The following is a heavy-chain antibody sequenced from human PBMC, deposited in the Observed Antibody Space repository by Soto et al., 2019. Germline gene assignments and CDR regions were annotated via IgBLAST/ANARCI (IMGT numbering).Heavy chain of an antibody. CDR2: SIPVLGTP. CDR1: GGTSTNYA. V-gene: IGHV1-69*01. D-gene: IGHD3-10*01. J-gene: IGHJ6*01. Sequence: QVQLVQSGAEVKKPGSSVKVSCKASGGTSTNYAINWVRQAPGQGLEWMGWSIPVLGTPTYAQKFQGRVTSTASVSTSTAYRELSSLSSDHKAVDYCVREGYYYKRSAYPHYYYGMDIWGQGTTVTVSS. CDR3: VREGYYYKRSAYPHYYYGMDI.